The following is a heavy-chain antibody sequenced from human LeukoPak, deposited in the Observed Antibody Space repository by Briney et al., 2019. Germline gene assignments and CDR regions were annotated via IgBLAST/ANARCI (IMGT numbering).Heavy chain of an antibody. CDR3: ARDKEFIGGRSWGAIAARPLDY. Sequence: GASVKVSCKASGGTFSSYAISWVRQAPGQGLEWMGWISAYNGNTNYAQKLQGRVAMTTDTSTSTAYMELRSLRSDDTAVYYCARDKEFIGGRSWGAIAARPLDYWGQGTLVTVSS. D-gene: IGHD6-6*01. J-gene: IGHJ4*02. CDR1: GGTFSSYA. CDR2: ISAYNGNT. V-gene: IGHV1-18*01.